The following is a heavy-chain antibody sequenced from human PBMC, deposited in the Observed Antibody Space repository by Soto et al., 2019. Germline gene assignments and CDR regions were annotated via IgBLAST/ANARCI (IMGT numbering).Heavy chain of an antibody. CDR1: GGSFSGYY. CDR2: INHSGST. D-gene: IGHD4-17*01. V-gene: IGHV4-34*01. Sequence: SETLSLTCAVYGGSFSGYYWSWIRQPPGKGLEWIGEINHSGSTNYNPSLKSRVTISVDTSKNQFSLKLSSVTAADTAVYYCARSRRRTTAIYYYGMDVWGQGTTVTVSS. J-gene: IGHJ6*02. CDR3: ARSRRRTTAIYYYGMDV.